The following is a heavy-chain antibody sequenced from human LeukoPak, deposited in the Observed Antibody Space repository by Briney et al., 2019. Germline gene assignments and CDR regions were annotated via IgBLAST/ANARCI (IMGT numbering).Heavy chain of an antibody. V-gene: IGHV3-30*18. J-gene: IGHJ4*02. D-gene: IGHD4-17*01. CDR2: ISYDGSNK. CDR3: AKGYYADYGDH. Sequence: GGSLRLSCAAYGFTFSSYGMHWVRQAPGKGLEWVAVISYDGSNKYYADSVKGRFTISRDNSKNTLYLQMNSLRVEDTAVYYCAKGYYADYGDHWGQGTLVTVSS. CDR1: GFTFSSYG.